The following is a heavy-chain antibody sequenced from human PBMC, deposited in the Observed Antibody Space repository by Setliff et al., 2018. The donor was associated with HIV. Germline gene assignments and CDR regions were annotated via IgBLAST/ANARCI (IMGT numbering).Heavy chain of an antibody. V-gene: IGHV4-39*07. J-gene: IGHJ3*02. D-gene: IGHD1-26*01. CDR3: ARGGRGGSYEAFEI. Sequence: PSETLSLTCSVSGGSISSGTYYWGWIRQPPGKGLEWIGEINHSGSTNYNPSLKSRVTISVDTSKNQFSLKLSSVTAADTAVYYCARGGRGGSYEAFEIWGQGTMVTVSS. CDR1: GGSISSGTYY. CDR2: INHSGST.